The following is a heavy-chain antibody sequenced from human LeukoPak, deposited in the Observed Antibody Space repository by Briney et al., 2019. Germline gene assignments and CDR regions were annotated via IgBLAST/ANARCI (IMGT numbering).Heavy chain of an antibody. CDR1: GGSISSSSYY. D-gene: IGHD3-9*01. CDR2: IYYSGST. J-gene: IGHJ6*02. Sequence: SETLSLTCTVSGGSISSSSYYWGWIRQPPGKGLGWLGSIYYSGSTYYNPSLKSRVTISVDTSKNQFSLKLSSVTAADTAVYYCARDNPDYDILTGYPYGMDVWGQGTTVTVSS. CDR3: ARDNPDYDILTGYPYGMDV. V-gene: IGHV4-39*07.